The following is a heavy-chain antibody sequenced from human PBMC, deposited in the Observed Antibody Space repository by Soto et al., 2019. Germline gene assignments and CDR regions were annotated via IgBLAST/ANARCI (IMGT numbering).Heavy chain of an antibody. CDR1: EFTFSNYA. J-gene: IGHJ4*02. Sequence: EVQLLESGGGLVQPGGSLRLSCAASEFTFSNYAMSWVRQAPGKGLEWVSAISYGGGTTYYADSVKARFTITRDNSKNTLYLQRNSLRAEDTAVYYCAKNPGYYYYSTGYHFDYWGQGTLVTVSS. D-gene: IGHD3-22*01. V-gene: IGHV3-23*01. CDR2: ISYGGGTT. CDR3: AKNPGYYYYSTGYHFDY.